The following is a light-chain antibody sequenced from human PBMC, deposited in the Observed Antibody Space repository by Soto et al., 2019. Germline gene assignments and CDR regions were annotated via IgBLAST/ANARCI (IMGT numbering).Light chain of an antibody. Sequence: IPLTQFPSSLSASVGDKVTITCRASQGIGSYLAWYQQKPGNAPKLLIYAASTLQSGVPSRFSGSGSGTDFTFTISSLQPEDFAAYYCQQLDSYPITFGQGTRLEI. CDR1: QGIGSY. J-gene: IGKJ5*01. CDR2: AAS. V-gene: IGKV1-9*01. CDR3: QQLDSYPIT.